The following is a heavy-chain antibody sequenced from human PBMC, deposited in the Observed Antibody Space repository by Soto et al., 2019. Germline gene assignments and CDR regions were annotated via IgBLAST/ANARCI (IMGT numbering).Heavy chain of an antibody. D-gene: IGHD2-15*01. CDR3: PRARWYDAFDV. V-gene: IGHV4-38-2*01. Sequence: KPSCRLSLGSAVSRVIMRICKYAVWIRKPPGKGLEWIGSIFHGGNTYYNPSLKSRVTISVDMSKNQFSLKLNSVTAADTAVYYCPRARWYDAFDVSGQATVVTGSS. CDR1: RVIMRICKY. CDR2: IFHGGNT. J-gene: IGHJ3*01.